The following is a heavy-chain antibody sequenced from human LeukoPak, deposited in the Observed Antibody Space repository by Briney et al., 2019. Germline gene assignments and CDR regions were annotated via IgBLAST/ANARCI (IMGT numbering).Heavy chain of an antibody. Sequence: LSLTCAVSGYSISSGYYWGWIRQPPGKGLEWVSGISWNSGSIGYADSVKGRFTISRDNAKNSLYLQMNSLRAEDMALYYCAKGHYYDSSNYFDYWGQGTLVTVSS. J-gene: IGHJ4*02. CDR3: AKGHYYDSSNYFDY. V-gene: IGHV3-9*03. D-gene: IGHD3-22*01. CDR1: GYSISSGYY. CDR2: ISWNSGSI.